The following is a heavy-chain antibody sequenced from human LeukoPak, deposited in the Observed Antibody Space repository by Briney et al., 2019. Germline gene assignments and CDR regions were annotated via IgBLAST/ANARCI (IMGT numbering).Heavy chain of an antibody. CDR3: ARVQKFYGSGSYYNVHYYYYMDV. D-gene: IGHD3-10*01. CDR2: IYYSGST. Sequence: PSETLSLTCTVSGGSISSGGYYWSWIRQHPGKGLEWTGYIYYSGSTYCNPSLKSRVTISVDTSKNQFSLKLSSVTAADTAVYYCARVQKFYGSGSYYNVHYYYYMDVWGKGTTVTVSS. V-gene: IGHV4-31*03. CDR1: GGSISSGGYY. J-gene: IGHJ6*03.